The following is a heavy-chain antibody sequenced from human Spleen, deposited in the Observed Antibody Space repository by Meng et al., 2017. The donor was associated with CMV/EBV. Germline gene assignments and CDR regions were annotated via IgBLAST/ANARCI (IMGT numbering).Heavy chain of an antibody. J-gene: IGHJ6*02. D-gene: IGHD3-3*01. CDR1: GGSFSGYY. Sequence: SETLSLTCAVYGGSFSGYYWSWIRQPPGKGLEWIGQINHSGITNYSPSPQSRVTLSVDTSKNQFSLKLSSVTAADTAVYYCARVPAAGFWSGYYREYFYHGMDVWGQGTTVTVSS. CDR2: INHSGIT. V-gene: IGHV4-34*01. CDR3: ARVPAAGFWSGYYREYFYHGMDV.